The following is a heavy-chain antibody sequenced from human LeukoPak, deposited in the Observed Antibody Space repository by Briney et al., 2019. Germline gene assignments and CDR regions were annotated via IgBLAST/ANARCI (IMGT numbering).Heavy chain of an antibody. Sequence: ASVKVSCKASGYTFTSYGISWVRQAPGQGLEWMGWISAYNGNTNYAQKLQGRVTMTTDTSTSTAYMELRSLRSEDTAVYYCARRYYYDSSGRNDAFDIWGQGTMVTVSS. CDR2: ISAYNGNT. J-gene: IGHJ3*02. CDR3: ARRYYYDSSGRNDAFDI. CDR1: GYTFTSYG. V-gene: IGHV1-18*01. D-gene: IGHD3-22*01.